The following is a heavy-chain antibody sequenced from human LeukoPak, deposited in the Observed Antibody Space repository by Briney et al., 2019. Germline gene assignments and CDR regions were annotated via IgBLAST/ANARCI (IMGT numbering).Heavy chain of an antibody. CDR1: GVSISSTTNY. Sequence: PSETLSLTCTVSGVSISSTTNYWGWVRQPPGKGLEWIGAIYYSGTTSYNPSLRSRVTISVDTPRSQFSLKLTSVTAADTAVYYCARHEEEDGYNAKTVDYWGQGTLVTVSS. V-gene: IGHV4-39*01. CDR3: ARHEEEDGYNAKTVDY. D-gene: IGHD5-24*01. J-gene: IGHJ4*02. CDR2: IYYSGTT.